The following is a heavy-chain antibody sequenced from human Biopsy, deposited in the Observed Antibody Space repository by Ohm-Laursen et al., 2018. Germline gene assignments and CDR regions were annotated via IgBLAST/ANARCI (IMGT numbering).Heavy chain of an antibody. CDR2: ISTYNDDT. V-gene: IGHV1-18*04. Sequence: AASVKVSCKTSGYTFTAYGISRVRQAPGQGLEWMGWISTYNDDTNIAQKFQGRVSMTTDTSTRTAYMELRSLRSGDTATYFCARDPGYDFWSGSDPFDIWGQGTLVTVS. CDR3: ARDPGYDFWSGSDPFDI. CDR1: GYTFTAYG. J-gene: IGHJ3*02. D-gene: IGHD3-3*01.